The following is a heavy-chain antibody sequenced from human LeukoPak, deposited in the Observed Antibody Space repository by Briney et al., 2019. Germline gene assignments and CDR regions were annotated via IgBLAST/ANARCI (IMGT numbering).Heavy chain of an antibody. V-gene: IGHV2-70*11. J-gene: IGHJ4*02. D-gene: IGHD4-17*01. CDR1: GFSLSTSGMC. CDR3: ARFTVTTGYFDY. CDR2: IDWDDDK. Sequence: SGPTLVNPTQTLTLTCTFSGFSLSTSGMCVSWIRQPPGKALEWLARIDWDDDKYYSTSLKTRLTISKDTSKNQVVLTMTNMDPVDTATYYCARFTVTTGYFDYWGQGTLVTVSS.